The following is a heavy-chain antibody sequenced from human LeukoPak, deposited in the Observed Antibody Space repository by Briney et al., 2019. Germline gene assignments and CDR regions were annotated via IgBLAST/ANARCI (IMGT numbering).Heavy chain of an antibody. CDR2: VYYSGST. J-gene: IGHJ5*02. D-gene: IGHD5-12*01. Sequence: PSETLSLTCTVSGGSISNYYWSWIRQPPGKGLESIGHVYYSGSTDYNPSLKSRLTISVDNSMNQFSLKLSSVTAADTAVYYCARTGYSGYDYGRATPWGQGTLVTVSS. V-gene: IGHV4-59*08. CDR1: GGSISNYY. CDR3: ARTGYSGYDYGRATP.